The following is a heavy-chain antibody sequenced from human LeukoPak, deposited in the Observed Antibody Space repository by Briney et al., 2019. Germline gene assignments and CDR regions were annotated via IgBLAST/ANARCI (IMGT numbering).Heavy chain of an antibody. CDR1: GYTFTGYY. CDR2: INPNSGGT. Sequence: AASVKVSCKASGYTFTGYYMHWVRQAPGQGLEWMGWINPNSGGTNYAQKFQGRVTMTEDTSTDTAYMELSSLRSEDTAVYYCASATLIYSSSWYSVPWGQGTLVIVSS. D-gene: IGHD6-13*01. CDR3: ASATLIYSSSWYSVP. J-gene: IGHJ5*02. V-gene: IGHV1-2*02.